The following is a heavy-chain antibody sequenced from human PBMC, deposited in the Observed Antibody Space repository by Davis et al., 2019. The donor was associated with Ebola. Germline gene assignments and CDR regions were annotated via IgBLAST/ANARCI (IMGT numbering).Heavy chain of an antibody. D-gene: IGHD6-6*01. J-gene: IGHJ6*02. Sequence: PGGSLRLSCAASGFTFSSYWMSWVRQAPGKGLGWVANIKQDGSEKYYVDSVKGRFTISRGNAKNSLYLQMNSLRAEDTAVYYCATHEYSSSSGLFSLYYYYYGMDVWGQGTTVTVS. V-gene: IGHV3-7*01. CDR2: IKQDGSEK. CDR3: ATHEYSSSSGLFSLYYYYYGMDV. CDR1: GFTFSSYW.